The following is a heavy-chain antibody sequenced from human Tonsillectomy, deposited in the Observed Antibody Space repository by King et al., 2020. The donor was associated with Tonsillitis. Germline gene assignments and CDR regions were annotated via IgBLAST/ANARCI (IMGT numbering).Heavy chain of an antibody. D-gene: IGHD2-2*01. CDR1: GGSFSDYY. V-gene: IGHV4-34*01. J-gene: IGHJ5*02. CDR3: ARVSCSSTSCHNWFDP. Sequence: VQLQQWGAGLLKPSETLSLTCAVYGGSFSDYYWSWIRQPPGKGLEGIGEINHCGSTNYNPSLKSRVTISVDTSKNQFSLRLSSVTAADTAVYYCARVSCSSTSCHNWFDPWGQGTLVTVSS. CDR2: INHCGST.